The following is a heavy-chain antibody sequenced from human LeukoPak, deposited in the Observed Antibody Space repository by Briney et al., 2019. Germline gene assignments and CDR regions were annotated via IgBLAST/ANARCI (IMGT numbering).Heavy chain of an antibody. Sequence: SETLSLTCAVYGGSFSGYYWSWIRQPPGKGLEWIGEINHSRSTNYNPSLKSRVTISVDTSKNQFSLKLSSVTAADTAVYYCARRNRGIAVARLPSFDYWGQGTLVTVSS. D-gene: IGHD6-19*01. CDR1: GGSFSGYY. J-gene: IGHJ4*02. V-gene: IGHV4-34*01. CDR3: ARRNRGIAVARLPSFDY. CDR2: INHSRST.